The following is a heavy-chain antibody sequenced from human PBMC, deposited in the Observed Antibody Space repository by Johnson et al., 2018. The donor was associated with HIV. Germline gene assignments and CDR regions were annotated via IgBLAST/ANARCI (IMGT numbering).Heavy chain of an antibody. CDR1: GFTFSSYA. Sequence: VQLVESGGGLVQPGGFLRLSCAASGFTFSSYAMRWVRQAPGKGLVWVSGIDWNCGNSGYADSVKGRFTISRDNAKNSLYLQMNSLRAEDTAVDYCARDFRRDYQLGSGAFDIWSQGTMVTVSS. D-gene: IGHD2-2*01. J-gene: IGHJ3*02. V-gene: IGHV3-20*04. CDR2: IDWNCGNS. CDR3: ARDFRRDYQLGSGAFDI.